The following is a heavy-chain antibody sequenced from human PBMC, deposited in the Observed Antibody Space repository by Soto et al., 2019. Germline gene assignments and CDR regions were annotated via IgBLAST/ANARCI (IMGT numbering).Heavy chain of an antibody. CDR3: ARWSNNKVVDP. CDR2: IWYDGSEK. V-gene: IGHV3-33*01. D-gene: IGHD1-1*01. Sequence: QGQLVESGGGVVQPGKSLRLSCEASGFTFRNHGMHWVRQAPGKGLEWLAVIWYDGSEKYYADSVKGRFTISRDNPKNTLYLQMNSLTFDDTAVYYCARWSNNKVVDPWGQGTVVKVS. CDR1: GFTFRNHG. J-gene: IGHJ5*02.